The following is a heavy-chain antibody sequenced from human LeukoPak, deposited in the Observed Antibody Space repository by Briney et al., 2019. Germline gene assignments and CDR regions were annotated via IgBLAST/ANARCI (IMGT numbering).Heavy chain of an antibody. CDR3: AKGMIARRWYYFDC. Sequence: PGGSLRLSCAASGFTFSSYGMHWVREAPGKGLEWVAVIWYDGSNKYYADSVEGRFTISRDNSKNTLYLQMNSLRAEDTAVYYCAKGMIARRWYYFDCWGQGTLVTVSS. V-gene: IGHV3-33*06. CDR1: GFTFSSYG. J-gene: IGHJ4*02. CDR2: IWYDGSNK. D-gene: IGHD2-15*01.